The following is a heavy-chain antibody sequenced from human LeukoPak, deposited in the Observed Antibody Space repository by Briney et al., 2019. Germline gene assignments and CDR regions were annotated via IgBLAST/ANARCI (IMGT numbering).Heavy chain of an antibody. CDR2: MNESGGT. J-gene: IGHJ5*02. V-gene: IGHV4-34*01. D-gene: IGHD6-6*01. CDR1: GGSFSGYY. CDR3: VRGLRAARLAS. Sequence: SETLSLTCAVSGGSFSGYYWSWIRQPPGKGLEWIGEMNESGGTTYNPSLKGRVTISVDPSKNQFSLKLTSVTAADTAVYYCVRGLRAARLASWGQGTLVTVSS.